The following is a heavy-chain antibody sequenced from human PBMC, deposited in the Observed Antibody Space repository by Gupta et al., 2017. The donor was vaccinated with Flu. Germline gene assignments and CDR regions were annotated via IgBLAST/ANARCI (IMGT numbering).Heavy chain of an antibody. V-gene: IGHV3-30*18. CDR1: GFTFSSYG. J-gene: IGHJ4*02. CDR2: ISYDGSKK. D-gene: IGHD4-17*01. CDR3: AKDHPDYGDYVLDY. Sequence: QVQLVESGGGVVQPGTSVRLSCAASGFTFSSYGMHWVRQAPGKGLEWVAVISYDGSKKYYADSVKGRFTISRDNSKNTLYLQMNSLRAEDTAVYYCAKDHPDYGDYVLDYWGQGTLGTVSS.